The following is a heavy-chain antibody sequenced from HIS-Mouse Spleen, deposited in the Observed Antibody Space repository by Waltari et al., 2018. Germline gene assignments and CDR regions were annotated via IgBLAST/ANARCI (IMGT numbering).Heavy chain of an antibody. J-gene: IGHJ2*01. D-gene: IGHD6-13*01. CDR2: IYYSGST. V-gene: IGHV4-39*07. Sequence: QLQLQESGPGLGNASETLSLTRNVSGCSISSSRSYWGGVRQAPGKGLEWIGSIYYSGSTYYNPSLKSRVTISVDTSKNQFSLKLSSVTAADTAVYYCAREIPYSSSWYDWYFDLWGRGTLVTVSS. CDR3: AREIPYSSSWYDWYFDL. CDR1: GCSISSSRSY.